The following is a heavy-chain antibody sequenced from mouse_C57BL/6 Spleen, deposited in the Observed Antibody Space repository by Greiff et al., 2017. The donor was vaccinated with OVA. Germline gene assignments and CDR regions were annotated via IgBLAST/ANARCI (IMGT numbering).Heavy chain of an antibody. V-gene: IGHV1-53*01. Sequence: QVQLQQPGTELVKPGASVKLSCKASGYTFTSYWMHWVKQRPGQGLEWIGNINPSNGGTNYNEKFKSKATLTVDKSSSTAYMQLSSLTSEDSAVYYCARSGPYYYDSSVFAYWGQGTLVTVSA. J-gene: IGHJ3*01. CDR1: GYTFTSYW. CDR2: INPSNGGT. D-gene: IGHD1-1*01. CDR3: ARSGPYYYDSSVFAY.